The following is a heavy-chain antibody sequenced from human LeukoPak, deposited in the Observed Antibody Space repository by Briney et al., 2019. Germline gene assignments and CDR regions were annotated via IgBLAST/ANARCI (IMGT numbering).Heavy chain of an antibody. CDR2: IDWDDDK. CDR1: GFSLSTSGMC. Sequence: SGPALVKPTQTLTLTCTFSGFSLSTSGMCVSWIRQPPGKALEWLARIDWDDDKYYSTSLKTTLTISKDTSKNQVVLTMTNMDPVDTATYYCARGGYCSSTSCFDYWGQGTLVTVSS. D-gene: IGHD2-2*01. CDR3: ARGGYCSSTSCFDY. V-gene: IGHV2-70*11. J-gene: IGHJ4*02.